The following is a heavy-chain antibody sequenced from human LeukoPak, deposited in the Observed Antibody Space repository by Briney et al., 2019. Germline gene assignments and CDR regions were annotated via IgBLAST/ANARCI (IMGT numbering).Heavy chain of an antibody. V-gene: IGHV1-69*05. CDR2: IIPIFGTA. Sequence: SVKVSCKASGGTFSSYAISWVRQAPGQGLEWMGRIIPIFGTANYAQKFQGRVTITTDESTSTAYMELSSLRSEDTAVYYCARDQFYGSGRGWFDPWGQGTLVIVSS. CDR3: ARDQFYGSGRGWFDP. D-gene: IGHD3-10*01. J-gene: IGHJ5*02. CDR1: GGTFSSYA.